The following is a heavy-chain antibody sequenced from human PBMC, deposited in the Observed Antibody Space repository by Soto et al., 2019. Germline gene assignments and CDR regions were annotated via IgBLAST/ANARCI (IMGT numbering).Heavy chain of an antibody. CDR3: ARDSLAVAGRSYFDY. Sequence: VASVKVSCKASGGTFSSYAISWVRQAPGQGLEWMGGIIPIFGTANYAQKFQGRVTITADESTSTAYMELSSLRSEDTAVYYCARDSLAVAGRSYFDYWGQGTLVTVSS. V-gene: IGHV1-69*13. CDR1: GGTFSSYA. J-gene: IGHJ4*02. CDR2: IIPIFGTA. D-gene: IGHD6-19*01.